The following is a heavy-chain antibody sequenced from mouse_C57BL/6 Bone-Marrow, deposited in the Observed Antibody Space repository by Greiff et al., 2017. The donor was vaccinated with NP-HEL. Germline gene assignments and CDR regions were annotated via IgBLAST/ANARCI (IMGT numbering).Heavy chain of an antibody. CDR3: AVSTTVLEDWYVEV. CDR1: GYTFTSYW. CDR2: IDPSDSYP. D-gene: IGHD1-1*01. V-gene: IGHV1-69*01. Sequence: QVQLQQPGAELVMPGASVKLSCKASGYTFTSYWMHWVKQRHGQGLEWIGEIDPSDSYPTYNQKFKGKSTLTVDKSSSTAYMQLSSLTSEDSAVDYGAVSTTVLEDWYVEVWGTGTTVTVSS. J-gene: IGHJ1*03.